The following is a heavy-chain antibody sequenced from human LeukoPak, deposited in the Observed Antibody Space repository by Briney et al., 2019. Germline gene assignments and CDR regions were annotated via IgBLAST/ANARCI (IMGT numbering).Heavy chain of an antibody. Sequence: PGGSLRLSCAASGFTFSSYSMNWVRQAPGKWLEWVSSISTSSTYIYYGDSVKGRFTISRDNAKNSLYLQMNSLRAEDTAVYYCAGQTVDRKYWYFDLWGRGTLVTVSS. D-gene: IGHD7-27*01. CDR1: GFTFSSYS. CDR3: AGQTVDRKYWYFDL. J-gene: IGHJ2*01. CDR2: ISTSSTYI. V-gene: IGHV3-21*01.